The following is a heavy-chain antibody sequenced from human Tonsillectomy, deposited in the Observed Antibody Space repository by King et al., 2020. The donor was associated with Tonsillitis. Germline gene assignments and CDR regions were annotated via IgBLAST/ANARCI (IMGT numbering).Heavy chain of an antibody. CDR3: ARDSGAF. V-gene: IGHV3-30-3*01. J-gene: IGHJ4*02. CDR1: GFTFSSYA. D-gene: IGHD1-26*01. Sequence: VQLVESGGGVVQPGRSLRLSCAASGFTFSSYAMNWVRQAPGKGLEWVAVISYDGSNKYYADSVKGRFIISRDNSKNTLYLQVNSLRAEDTAVYYCARDSGAFWGQXXXVTVSS. CDR2: ISYDGSNK.